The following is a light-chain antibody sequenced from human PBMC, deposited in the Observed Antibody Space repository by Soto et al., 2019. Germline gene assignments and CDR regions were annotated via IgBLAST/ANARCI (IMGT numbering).Light chain of an antibody. CDR2: YDD. CDR3: AAWDDSLNVVL. Sequence: QSVLTQPPSVSEAPRQRVTISCSGNSSNIGKNAVNWYQHLPVKAPKLLIYYDDLLPSGVSDRFSGSKSGTSASLAISGLQSDDEGDYYCAAWDDSLNVVLFGGGTKVTVL. J-gene: IGLJ3*02. CDR1: SSNIGKNA. V-gene: IGLV1-36*01.